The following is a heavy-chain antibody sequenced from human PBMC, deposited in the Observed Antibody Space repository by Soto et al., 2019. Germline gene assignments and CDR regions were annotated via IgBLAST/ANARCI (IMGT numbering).Heavy chain of an antibody. CDR2: IYWNDDK. V-gene: IGHV2-5*01. J-gene: IGHJ4*02. Sequence: SGPTLVKPTQPLTLTCTFSGFSLSTSGVGVGWIRQPPGKALEWLALIYWNDDKRYSPSLKSRLTITKDTSKNQVVLTMTNMDPVDTATYYCAHGWFGESYFDYWGQGTLVTVSS. D-gene: IGHD3-10*01. CDR3: AHGWFGESYFDY. CDR1: GFSLSTSGVG.